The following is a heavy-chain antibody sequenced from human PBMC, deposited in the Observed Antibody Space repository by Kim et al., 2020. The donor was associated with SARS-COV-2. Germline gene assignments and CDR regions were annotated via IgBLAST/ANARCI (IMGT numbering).Heavy chain of an antibody. D-gene: IGHD1-26*01. CDR1: GFTFSSYS. J-gene: IGHJ6*02. Sequence: GGSLRLSCAASGFTFSSYSMNWVRQAPGKGLEWVSSISSSSSYIYYADSVKGRFTISRDNAKNSLYLQMNSLRAEDTAVYYCARDWEWEPNWAYYGMDVWGQGTTVTVSS. CDR3: ARDWEWEPNWAYYGMDV. CDR2: ISSSSSYI. V-gene: IGHV3-21*01.